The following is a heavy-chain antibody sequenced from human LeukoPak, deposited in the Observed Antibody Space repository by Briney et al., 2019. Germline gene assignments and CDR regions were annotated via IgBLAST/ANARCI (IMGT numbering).Heavy chain of an antibody. V-gene: IGHV4-39*07. CDR3: ARDRNWNYVNAFSHWFDP. D-gene: IGHD1-7*01. CDR1: GGSISSSSYY. J-gene: IGHJ5*02. Sequence: SETLSLTCTVSGGSISSSSYYWGWIRQPPGKGLEWIGSIYYSGSTYYNPSLKSRVTISVDTSKNQFSLKLSSVTAADTAVYYCARDRNWNYVNAFSHWFDPWGQGTLVTVSS. CDR2: IYYSGST.